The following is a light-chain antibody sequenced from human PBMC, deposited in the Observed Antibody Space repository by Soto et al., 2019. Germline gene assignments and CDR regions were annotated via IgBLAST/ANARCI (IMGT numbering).Light chain of an antibody. Sequence: QSALTQPASVSGSPGQSITISCTGTNSDVGGYDRVSWYQHHPGKAPKLLIFEVYNRPSGISDRFSGSKSGDTASLTISGLQAEDEADYYCSSYTSSSTGVFGTGTKLTVL. CDR3: SSYTSSSTGV. CDR2: EVY. CDR1: NSDVGGYDR. V-gene: IGLV2-14*01. J-gene: IGLJ1*01.